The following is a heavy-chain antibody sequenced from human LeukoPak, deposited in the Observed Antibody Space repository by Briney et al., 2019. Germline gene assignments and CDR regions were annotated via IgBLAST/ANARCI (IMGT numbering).Heavy chain of an antibody. V-gene: IGHV3-23*01. CDR2: VSGSGGST. CDR1: GFTFSSYA. Sequence: GGSLRLSCAASGFTFSSYAMSWVRQAPGMGLEGVSAVSGSGGSTYYADSVKGRFTISRDNSKNTLYLQMNSLRAEDTAVYYCAKGYSYGPLDYWGQGTLVTVSS. D-gene: IGHD5-18*01. CDR3: AKGYSYGPLDY. J-gene: IGHJ4*02.